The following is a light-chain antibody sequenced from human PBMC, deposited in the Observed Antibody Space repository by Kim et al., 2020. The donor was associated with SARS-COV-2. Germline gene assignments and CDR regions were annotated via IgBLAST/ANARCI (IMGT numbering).Light chain of an antibody. V-gene: IGKV3-11*01. CDR1: KSVSSY. CDR3: QQRINWPQT. J-gene: IGKJ1*01. CDR2: DAS. Sequence: SPGERATLSGRASKSVSSYLAWYQQIPGQAPRLLIYDASNRTTGIPARFSGSGSGTDFTLTITSLEPEDFAVYYCQQRINWPQTFGQGTKVDIK.